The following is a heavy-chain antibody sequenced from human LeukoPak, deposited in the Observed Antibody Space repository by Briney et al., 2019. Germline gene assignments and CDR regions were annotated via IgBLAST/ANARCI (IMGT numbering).Heavy chain of an antibody. CDR2: INSDGLST. Sequence: PGGSLRLSCVASGFNFDDYGMTWVRQPPGKGLVWVSRINSDGLSTSYADSVKGRFTISRDNAKNTLYLQMNSLRAEDTAVYYCARVRRGDNWFDPWGQGTLVTVSS. D-gene: IGHD1-26*01. V-gene: IGHV3-74*01. J-gene: IGHJ5*02. CDR1: GFNFDDYG. CDR3: ARVRRGDNWFDP.